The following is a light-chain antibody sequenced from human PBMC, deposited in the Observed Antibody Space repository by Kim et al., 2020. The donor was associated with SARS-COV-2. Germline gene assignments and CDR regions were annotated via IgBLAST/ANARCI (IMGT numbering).Light chain of an antibody. CDR2: DVT. CDR1: SSDVGGYNY. V-gene: IGLV2-14*03. Sequence: GQSITISCTGTSSDVGGYNYVSWYQQHPGKAPKLMIYDVTDRPSGVSNRFSGSKSDNTASLTISGLQAEDEAEYYCASYTSSYSFVFGSGTKVTVL. J-gene: IGLJ1*01. CDR3: ASYTSSYSFV.